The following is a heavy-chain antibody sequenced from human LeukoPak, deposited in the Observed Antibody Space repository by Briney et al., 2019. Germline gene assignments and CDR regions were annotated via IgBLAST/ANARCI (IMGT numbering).Heavy chain of an antibody. CDR3: ARDLDSWGSGWYWAQAY. D-gene: IGHD6-19*01. V-gene: IGHV3-21*01. Sequence: GGSLRLSCAASGFTFSSYNIYWVRQAPGKGLEWVSSISSSSTYIYYADSVKGRFTISRDNAKNSLYLQMNSLRAEDTAVYYCARDLDSWGSGWYWAQAYWGQGTLVTVSS. CDR2: ISSSSTYI. J-gene: IGHJ4*02. CDR1: GFTFSSYN.